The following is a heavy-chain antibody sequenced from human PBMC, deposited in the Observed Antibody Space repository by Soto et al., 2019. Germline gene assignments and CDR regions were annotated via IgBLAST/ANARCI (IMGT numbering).Heavy chain of an antibody. V-gene: IGHV3-9*01. D-gene: IGHD3-22*01. Sequence: GGSLRLSCAASGFTFDDYAMHWVRQTPGKGLEWVAGIRWNSGGLGYADSVKGRFTISRDNAKNSLFLQMSSLKPEDTALYYCVKDFRPSEYDSSGYFDFWGQGALVTVSS. J-gene: IGHJ4*02. CDR3: VKDFRPSEYDSSGYFDF. CDR1: GFTFDDYA. CDR2: IRWNSGGL.